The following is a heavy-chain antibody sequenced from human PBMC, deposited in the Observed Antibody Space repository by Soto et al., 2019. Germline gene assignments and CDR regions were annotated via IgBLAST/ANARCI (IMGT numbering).Heavy chain of an antibody. CDR1: GFTFSSYA. CDR2: ISGSGGST. J-gene: IGHJ5*02. Sequence: EVQLLESGGGLVQPGGSLRLSCAASGFTFSSYAMSWVRQAPGKGLEWVSAISGSGGSTYYADSVKGRFTISRDNSKNTLYLQMNRLRAEDTAVYYCAKGGVYIAAQFNWFDPWGQGTLVTVSS. CDR3: AKGGVYIAAQFNWFDP. V-gene: IGHV3-23*01. D-gene: IGHD6-6*01.